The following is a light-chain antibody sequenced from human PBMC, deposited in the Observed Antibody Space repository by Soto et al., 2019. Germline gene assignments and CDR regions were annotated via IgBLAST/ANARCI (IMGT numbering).Light chain of an antibody. CDR2: GAA. CDR1: QSISHY. Sequence: EIVLTQSPGTLSLSPGERATLSCRANQSISHYLAWYQQKPGQSPRLLIYGAASRAIGIPDRFNGSGSEITFTLTISRLQPEDFALYYCQQYNGSPFTFGPGTKVDIK. CDR3: QQYNGSPFT. V-gene: IGKV3-20*01. J-gene: IGKJ3*01.